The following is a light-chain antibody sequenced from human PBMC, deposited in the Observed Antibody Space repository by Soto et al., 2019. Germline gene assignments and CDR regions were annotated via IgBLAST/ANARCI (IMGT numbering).Light chain of an antibody. V-gene: IGKV3-15*01. CDR2: GAS. CDR1: QSVSTK. Sequence: EIVMTQSPATLSVSPGERATLSCRASQSVSTKLAWYRHKPGQAPRLLIYGASTRATGIPARFSGSGSGTAFTLTIKSLQSEDFAVYYCQQYKNWPHFTFGPGTTVDIK. CDR3: QQYKNWPHFT. J-gene: IGKJ3*01.